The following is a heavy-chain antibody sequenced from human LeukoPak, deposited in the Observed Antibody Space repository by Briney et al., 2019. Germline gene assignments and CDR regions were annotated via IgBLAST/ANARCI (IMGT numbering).Heavy chain of an antibody. Sequence: GGSLRLSCAASGFTVTSNYMSWVRQAPGKGLEWVSIIYSDGSTYYADPVKGRFTISRDNSKNTLYLQMNSLRLEDTAVYYCAREGSGWYPFDYWGQGTLVTVSS. V-gene: IGHV3-66*02. D-gene: IGHD6-19*01. CDR3: AREGSGWYPFDY. J-gene: IGHJ4*02. CDR1: GFTVTSNY. CDR2: IYSDGST.